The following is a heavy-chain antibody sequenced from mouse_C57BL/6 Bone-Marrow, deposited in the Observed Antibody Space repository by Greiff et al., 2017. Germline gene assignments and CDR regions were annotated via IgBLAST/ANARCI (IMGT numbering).Heavy chain of an antibody. CDR2: ISSGGSYT. CDR3: ARQRTTVVANYYAMDY. CDR1: GFTFSSYG. Sequence: EVKVVESGGDLVKPGGSLKLSCAASGFTFSSYGMSWVRQTPDKRLEWVATISSGGSYTYYPDSVKGRFTISRDNAKNTLYLQMSSLKSEDTAMYYCARQRTTVVANYYAMDYWGQGTSVTVSS. J-gene: IGHJ4*01. D-gene: IGHD1-1*01. V-gene: IGHV5-6*01.